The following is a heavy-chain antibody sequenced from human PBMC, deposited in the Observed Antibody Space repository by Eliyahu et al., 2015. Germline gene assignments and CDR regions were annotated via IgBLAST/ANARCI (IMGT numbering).Heavy chain of an antibody. J-gene: IGHJ6*02. Sequence: QVQLQQWGAGLLKPSETLSLTCAVYGGSFSGYSXXXTRQPPGKGLEWIGEINDSGITNYNPSLKSRVTTSVDTSKNQFSLKLSSVTAADTAVYYCARKTVPRPYLVPAAYRGGGMDVWGQGTTVTVSS. CDR1: GGSFSGYS. D-gene: IGHD2-2*01. V-gene: IGHV4-34*01. CDR3: ARKTVPRPYLVPAAYRGGGMDV. CDR2: INDSGIT.